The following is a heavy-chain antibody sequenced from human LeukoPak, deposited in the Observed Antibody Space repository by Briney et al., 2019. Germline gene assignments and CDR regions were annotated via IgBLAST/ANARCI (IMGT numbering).Heavy chain of an antibody. CDR2: IYYSGST. J-gene: IGHJ6*02. CDR1: GGSISSSSYY. D-gene: IGHD6-19*01. CDR3: ARDPPPDSSGWYGDPYYYGMDV. V-gene: IGHV4-39*07. Sequence: SETLSLTCTVSGGSISSSSYYWGWIRQPPGKGLEWIGSIYYSGSTYYNPSLKSRVTISVDTSKNQFSLKLSSVTAADTAVYYCARDPPPDSSGWYGDPYYYGMDVWGQGTTVTVSS.